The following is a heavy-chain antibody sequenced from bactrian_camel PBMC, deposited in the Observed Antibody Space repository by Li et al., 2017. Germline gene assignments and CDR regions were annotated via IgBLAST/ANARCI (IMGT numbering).Heavy chain of an antibody. J-gene: IGHJ4*01. D-gene: IGHD1*01. CDR3: ATSRTKGGGLRFRFLEAYEYHY. CDR2: LWTAHGIA. CDR1: GDILGRNC. V-gene: IGHV3S54*01. Sequence: HVQLVESGGASVQAGGSLRLSCAAAGDILGRNCMAWFRQAPGKEREGVAGLWTAHGIAEYADSVKGRFTISHDNVKNTVYLQMDSLKPEDTATYYCATSRTKGGGLRFRFLEAYEYHYWGQGTQVTVS.